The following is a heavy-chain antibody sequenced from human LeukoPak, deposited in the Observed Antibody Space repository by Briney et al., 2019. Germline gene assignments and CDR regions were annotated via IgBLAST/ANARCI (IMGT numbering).Heavy chain of an antibody. J-gene: IGHJ3*02. D-gene: IGHD3-16*01. V-gene: IGHV4-59*01. CDR3: ARMGDQGYPKI. Sequence: SETLSLTCAVSGGSISSYYWSWIRQPPGKGLEWIGNIYYSGSTNYNPSLKSRVTISVDTSKNQFSLKLSSVTAADTAVYYCARMGDQGYPKIWGQGTMVTVSS. CDR1: GGSISSYY. CDR2: IYYSGST.